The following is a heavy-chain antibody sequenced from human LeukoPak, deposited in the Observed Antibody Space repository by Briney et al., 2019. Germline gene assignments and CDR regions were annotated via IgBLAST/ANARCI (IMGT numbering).Heavy chain of an antibody. CDR3: AKEPTYYDILTGSNYFDY. CDR2: IRSDGSNK. V-gene: IGHV3-30*02. D-gene: IGHD3-9*01. J-gene: IGHJ4*02. CDR1: GFTFSSYG. Sequence: PGGSLRLSCAASGFTFSSYGMHWVRQTPGKGLEWVAFIRSDGSNKYYADSVKGRFTISRDNSKNTLYLQMNSLRAEDTAVYYCAKEPTYYDILTGSNYFDYWGQGTLVTVSS.